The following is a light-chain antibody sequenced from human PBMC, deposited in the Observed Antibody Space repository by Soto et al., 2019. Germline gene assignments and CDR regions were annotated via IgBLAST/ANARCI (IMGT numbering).Light chain of an antibody. CDR3: QQYCHSPRT. CDR2: AAS. V-gene: IGKV3-20*01. Sequence: EIVLTQSPGTLSLSPGDRATLSCKASQSVADNYLAWYQQKPGQAPRLLIYAASRRAIGIPDTFSGSGSGTDFTLTITSLEPEDFAMYYCQQYCHSPRTFGQGTKVEIK. CDR1: QSVADNY. J-gene: IGKJ1*01.